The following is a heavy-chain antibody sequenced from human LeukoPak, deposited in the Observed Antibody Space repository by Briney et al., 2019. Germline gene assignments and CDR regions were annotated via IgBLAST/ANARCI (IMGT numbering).Heavy chain of an antibody. CDR3: ASTVAGIGYFDY. CDR1: GGSISSSNYY. D-gene: IGHD6-19*01. J-gene: IGHJ4*02. V-gene: IGHV4-39*02. Sequence: SETLSLTCSVSGGSISSSNYYWGWIRQPPGKGLEWIGNIYYSGNTYYNPSLKSRVTISVDTSKNHFSLKLSSVTAADTAVYYCASTVAGIGYFDYWGQGTLVTVSS. CDR2: IYYSGNT.